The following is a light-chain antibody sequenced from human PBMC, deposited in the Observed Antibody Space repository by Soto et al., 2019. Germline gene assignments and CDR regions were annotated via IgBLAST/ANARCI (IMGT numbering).Light chain of an antibody. CDR3: QKYNNAPYT. CDR2: SAY. V-gene: IGKV1-27*01. CDR1: QGISNY. J-gene: IGKJ2*01. Sequence: DIQMTQSPSSLSASVGDRVTITCRASQGISNYLAWYQQKPGGVPKLLIYSAYTLQSGVPSRFSGSGSGTDFTLTISSLQPEDAATYYCQKYNNAPYTFGQGTKLEIK.